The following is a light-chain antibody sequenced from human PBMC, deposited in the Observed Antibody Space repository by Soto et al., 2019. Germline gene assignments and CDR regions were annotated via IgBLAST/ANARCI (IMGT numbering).Light chain of an antibody. J-gene: IGLJ1*01. V-gene: IGLV2-8*01. CDR3: SSYAGSNNFV. CDR2: EVR. CDR1: SSDVGGYNY. Sequence: QSVRTQPPSASGSPGQSVTISCTGTSSDVGGYNYVSWYQQHPGKAPKLMIYEVRERPSGVPDRFSGSKSGSTASLTVSGLQAEDEADYYCSSYAGSNNFVFGTGTKVTVL.